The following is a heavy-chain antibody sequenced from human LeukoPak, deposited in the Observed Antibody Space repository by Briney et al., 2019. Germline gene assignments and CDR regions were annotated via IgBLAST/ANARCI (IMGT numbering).Heavy chain of an antibody. CDR2: INHSGST. CDR1: GGSFSGYY. Sequence: SETLSLTCAVYGGSFSGYYWSWIRQPPGKGLEWIGEINHSGSTNYNPSLKSRVTISVDTSKNQFSLKLSSVTAADTAVYYCAARVVAATAIDYWGQGTLVTVSS. CDR3: AARVVAATAIDY. V-gene: IGHV4-34*01. J-gene: IGHJ4*02. D-gene: IGHD2-15*01.